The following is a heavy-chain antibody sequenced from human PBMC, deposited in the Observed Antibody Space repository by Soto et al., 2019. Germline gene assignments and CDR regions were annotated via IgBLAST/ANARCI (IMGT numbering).Heavy chain of an antibody. CDR3: ARGGVSTRTFDY. Sequence: GESLKISCKGSGYNFAGYWISWVRQMPVKGLELMGIIYPSDSDTRYRPSFQGQVTISADKSISSAYRQWSSLRASDTAMYYCARGGVSTRTFDYWGQGTPVTVSS. CDR2: IYPSDSDT. J-gene: IGHJ4*02. CDR1: GYNFAGYW. V-gene: IGHV5-51*01. D-gene: IGHD1-1*01.